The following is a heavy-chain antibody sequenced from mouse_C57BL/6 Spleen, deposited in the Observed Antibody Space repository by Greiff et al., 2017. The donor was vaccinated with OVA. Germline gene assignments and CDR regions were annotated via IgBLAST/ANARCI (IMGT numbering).Heavy chain of an antibody. CDR1: GYSFTSYY. V-gene: IGHV1-66*01. D-gene: IGHD1-1*01. CDR2: IYPGSGNT. CDR3: AAGGSSSFAY. Sequence: VQVVESGPELVKPGASVKISCKASGYSFTSYYIHWVKQRPGQGLEWIGWIYPGSGNTKYNEKFKGKATLTADTSSSTAYMQLSSLTSEDSAVYYCAAGGSSSFAYWGQGTLVTVSA. J-gene: IGHJ3*01.